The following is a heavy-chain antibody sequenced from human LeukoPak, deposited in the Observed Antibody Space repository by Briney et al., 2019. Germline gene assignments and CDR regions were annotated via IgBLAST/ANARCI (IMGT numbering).Heavy chain of an antibody. Sequence: SETLSLTCAVYGGSSSGNYWSWFGQPPGKGREGIGSIDGSGTRYYTPSLTSRVTISVDTSRNPFSLKMTSVTAADTAVYYCARVPHNCTGDRCYSRWSDPWGQGTLVIASS. CDR3: ARVPHNCTGDRCYSRWSDP. CDR1: GGSSSGNY. J-gene: IGHJ5*02. CDR2: IDGSGTR. D-gene: IGHD2-15*01. V-gene: IGHV4-34*01.